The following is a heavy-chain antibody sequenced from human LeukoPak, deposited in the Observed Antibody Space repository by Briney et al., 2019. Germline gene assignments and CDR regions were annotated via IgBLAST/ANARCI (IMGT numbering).Heavy chain of an antibody. CDR3: AKDWTSHNGVYDCLDF. CDR1: GFSFDVHA. J-gene: IGHJ4*02. CDR2: IGGPAET. Sequence: PGGSLRLSCAASGFSFDVHAMTWVRQAPGKGPGWVATIGGPAETFYADSVRGRFTISRDNSRYTLYLQMNRLRAEDSALYYCAKDWTSHNGVYDCLDFWGQGTQVTVSS. D-gene: IGHD3-16*01. V-gene: IGHV3-23*01.